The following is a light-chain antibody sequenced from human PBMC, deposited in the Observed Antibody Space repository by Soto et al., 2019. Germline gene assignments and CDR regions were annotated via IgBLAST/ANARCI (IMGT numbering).Light chain of an antibody. Sequence: QSVLTQPPSVSGAPGQRVTISCSGTSSSIGAGYEVHWYHQLPGTAPKLVVSGNGNRPSGVPDRLSASKSGTSASLAITGLQAEDEAAYYCSAYRRGIIVFGGGTKVTVL. CDR3: SAYRRGIIV. CDR2: GNG. CDR1: SSSIGAGYE. J-gene: IGLJ2*01. V-gene: IGLV1-40*01.